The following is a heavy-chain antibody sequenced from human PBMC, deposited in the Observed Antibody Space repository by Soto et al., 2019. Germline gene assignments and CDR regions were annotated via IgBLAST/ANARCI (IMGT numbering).Heavy chain of an antibody. D-gene: IGHD1-26*01. CDR2: LNHRGST. V-gene: IGHV4-34*01. CDR1: GGSFSGYY. CDR3: ARMRRRWELPNWFDP. Sequence: SETLSLTCAVYGGSFSGYYWSWIRQPPGKGPGWIGELNHRGSTNSTPSLKRRVTISVDTSKNQFSLKLSTATAADTAVYYCARMRRRWELPNWFDPQGPRVLVTV. J-gene: IGHJ5*02.